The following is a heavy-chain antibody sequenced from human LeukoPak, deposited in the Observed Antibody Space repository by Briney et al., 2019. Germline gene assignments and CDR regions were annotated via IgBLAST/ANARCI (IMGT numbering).Heavy chain of an antibody. V-gene: IGHV4-59*01. CDR2: IYYSGST. D-gene: IGHD6-19*01. CDR3: ARISGWPYYFDY. CDR1: GGSISSYY. Sequence: SETLSLTCTVSGGSISSYYWSWIRQPPGKGLEWIGYIYYSGSTNYNPSLKSRVTISVDTSKNQFSLKLSSVTAADTAAYYCARISGWPYYFDYWGQGTLVTVSS. J-gene: IGHJ4*02.